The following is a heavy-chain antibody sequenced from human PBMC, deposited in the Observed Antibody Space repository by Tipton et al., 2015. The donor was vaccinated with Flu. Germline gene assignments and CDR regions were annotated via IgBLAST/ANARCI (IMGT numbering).Heavy chain of an antibody. V-gene: IGHV4-38-2*02. Sequence: TLSLTCTVSGYSISSDYYWGWIRQPPGKGLEWIGNVLQAGNSYYNPSLRSRVTISLDRPNNQFSLRLTSVTAADTAVYYCARRDYSNYVSEPKNWFDPWGRGTLVTVSS. D-gene: IGHD4-11*01. CDR1: GYSISSDYY. CDR2: VLQAGNS. J-gene: IGHJ5*02. CDR3: ARRDYSNYVSEPKNWFDP.